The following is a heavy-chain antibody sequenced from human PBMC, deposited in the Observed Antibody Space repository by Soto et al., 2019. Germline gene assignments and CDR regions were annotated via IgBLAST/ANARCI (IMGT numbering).Heavy chain of an antibody. CDR3: ARVTEADFWSGYYMGWYFDL. CDR1: GFTFSSYS. V-gene: IGHV3-21*01. D-gene: IGHD3-3*01. CDR2: ISSSSSYI. Sequence: GGSLRLSCAASGFTFSSYSMNWVRQAPGKGLEWVSSISSSSSYIYYADSVKGRFTISRDNAKNSLYLQMNSLRAEDTAVYYCARVTEADFWSGYYMGWYFDLWGRGTLVTVSS. J-gene: IGHJ2*01.